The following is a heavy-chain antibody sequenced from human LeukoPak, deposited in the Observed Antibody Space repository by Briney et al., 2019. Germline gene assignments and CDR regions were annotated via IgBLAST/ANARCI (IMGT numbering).Heavy chain of an antibody. CDR3: ARVGYYGSGSPPSLYFDY. CDR2: TSSDLNVK. CDR1: GFTFRNYV. Sequence: GGSLRLSCAASGFTFRNYVIHWVRQAPGKGLEWVAVTSSDLNVKLYADSVKGRFTISRDNSRSTLYLQMNSLRPEDTAIYYCARVGYYGSGSPPSLYFDYWGQGTLVTVSS. D-gene: IGHD3-10*01. V-gene: IGHV3-30-3*01. J-gene: IGHJ4*02.